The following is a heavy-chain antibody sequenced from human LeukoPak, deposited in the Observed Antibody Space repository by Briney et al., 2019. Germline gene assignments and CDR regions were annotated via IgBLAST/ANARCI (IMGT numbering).Heavy chain of an antibody. D-gene: IGHD5-18*01. CDR3: ARSLNSYGHQFDY. CDR1: GYTFTSYA. CDR2: IIPIFGTA. V-gene: IGHV1-69*13. J-gene: IGHJ4*02. Sequence: SVKVSCKASGYTFTSYAISWVRQAPGQGLKWMGGIIPIFGTANYAQKFQGRVTITADESTSTAYMELSSLRSEDTAVYYCARSLNSYGHQFDYWGQGTLVTVSS.